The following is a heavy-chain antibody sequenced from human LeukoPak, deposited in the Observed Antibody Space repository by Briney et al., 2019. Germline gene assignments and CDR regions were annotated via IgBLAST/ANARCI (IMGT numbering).Heavy chain of an antibody. J-gene: IGHJ3*02. CDR3: ARQEWLVLGGAFDI. CDR2: IYYSGST. V-gene: IGHV4-39*01. CDR1: GGSISSSSYY. D-gene: IGHD6-19*01. Sequence: SETLSLTCTVSGGSISSSSYYWGWIGQPPGKGLEWIGSIYYSGSTYHNPSLKSPVTISVDTSKNQFSLKLSSVTAADTAVYYCARQEWLVLGGAFDIWSQGTMVTVSS.